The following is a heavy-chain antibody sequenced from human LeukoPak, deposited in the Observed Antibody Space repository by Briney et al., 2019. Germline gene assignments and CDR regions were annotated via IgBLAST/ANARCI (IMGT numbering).Heavy chain of an antibody. J-gene: IGHJ4*02. Sequence: ASVKVSCKASGHTFTSYYMHWVRQAPGQGLEWMGIINPSGGSTSYAQKFQGRVTMTRDTSTSTVYMELSSLRAEDTAVYYCAKAHSSSWYTVDYWGQGTLVTVSS. CDR2: INPSGGST. D-gene: IGHD6-13*01. V-gene: IGHV1-46*01. CDR3: AKAHSSSWYTVDY. CDR1: GHTFTSYY.